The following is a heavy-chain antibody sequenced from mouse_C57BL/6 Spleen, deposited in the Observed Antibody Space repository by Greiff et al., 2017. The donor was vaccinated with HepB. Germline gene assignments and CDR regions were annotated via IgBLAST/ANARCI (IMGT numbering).Heavy chain of an antibody. CDR2: IYPGDGDT. CDR1: GYAFSSYW. V-gene: IGHV1-80*01. Sequence: QVQLQQSGAELVKPGASVKISCKASGYAFSSYWMNWVKQRPGKGLEWIGQIYPGDGDTNYNGKFKGKATLTADKSSSTAYMQLSSLTSEDSAVYFCAREEVYGNSPWFAYWGQGTLVTVSA. J-gene: IGHJ3*01. D-gene: IGHD2-1*01. CDR3: AREEVYGNSPWFAY.